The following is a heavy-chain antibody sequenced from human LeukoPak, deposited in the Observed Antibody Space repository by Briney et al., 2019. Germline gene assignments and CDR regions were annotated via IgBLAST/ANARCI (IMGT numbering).Heavy chain of an antibody. CDR2: ILGSGGNT. Sequence: GGSLRLSCAASGFTFTNYAMSWVRQAPGKGLEWVSSILGSGGNTYYADSVKGRFTISRDNAKNSLYLRMNSLRAEDTAVYYCARENPGDNVDYWGQGTLVTVSS. V-gene: IGHV3-23*01. J-gene: IGHJ4*02. CDR3: ARENPGDNVDY. CDR1: GFTFTNYA. D-gene: IGHD4-23*01.